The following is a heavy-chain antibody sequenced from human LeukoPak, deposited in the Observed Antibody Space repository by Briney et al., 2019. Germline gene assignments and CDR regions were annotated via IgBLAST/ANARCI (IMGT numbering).Heavy chain of an antibody. J-gene: IGHJ6*03. CDR3: ARVLRGERRKYYYYYMVD. V-gene: IGHV1-2*02. Sequence: ASVKVSCKASGYTFTVYYMHWGRQAPGQGLEWMGWINTNSGGTTYAQNFQGRVTMTWDTSISTAYLQLSRMTSDDTAVYYSARVLRGERRKYYYYYMVDGGEGRTVTISS. CDR1: GYTFTVYY. D-gene: IGHD3-10*01. CDR2: INTNSGGT.